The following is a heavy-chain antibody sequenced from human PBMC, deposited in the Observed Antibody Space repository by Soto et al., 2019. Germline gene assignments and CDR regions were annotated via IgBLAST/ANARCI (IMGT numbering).Heavy chain of an antibody. Sequence: SVKVDWKASGGTLRSYAISWVRQAPGEGSEWMGGIIPIFGTANYAQKFQGRVTITEDESTRTAYMELSSLRCEDTGVDYCETFAYDFWSGYDYWGQGPLVTVSS. D-gene: IGHD3-3*01. CDR2: IIPIFGTA. V-gene: IGHV1-69*13. CDR3: ETFAYDFWSGYDY. J-gene: IGHJ4*02. CDR1: GGTLRSYA.